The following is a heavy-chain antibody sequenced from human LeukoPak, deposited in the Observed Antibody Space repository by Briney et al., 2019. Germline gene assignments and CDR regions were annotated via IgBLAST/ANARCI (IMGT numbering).Heavy chain of an antibody. Sequence: SETLSLTCAVYGGSFSGYYWSWIRQPPGKGLEWIGEINHSGSTYYNPSLKSRVTISVDTSKNQFSLKLSSVTAADTAVYYCARDWSVWGSPNWFDPWGQGTLVTVSS. CDR2: INHSGST. CDR1: GGSFSGYY. CDR3: ARDWSVWGSPNWFDP. V-gene: IGHV4-34*01. D-gene: IGHD3-16*01. J-gene: IGHJ5*02.